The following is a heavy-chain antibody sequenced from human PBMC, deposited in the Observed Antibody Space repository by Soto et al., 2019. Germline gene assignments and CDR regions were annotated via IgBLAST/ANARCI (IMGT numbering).Heavy chain of an antibody. CDR2: ISAYNGNT. CDR1: GYTFTSYG. J-gene: IGHJ6*03. Sequence: GASVKVSCKASGYTFTSYGISWVRQAPGQGLEWMGWISAYNGNTNYAQKLQGRVTMTEDTSTDTAYMELSSLRSDDTAVYYCATRYYYMDVWGKGTTVTVSS. V-gene: IGHV1-18*01. CDR3: ATRYYYMDV.